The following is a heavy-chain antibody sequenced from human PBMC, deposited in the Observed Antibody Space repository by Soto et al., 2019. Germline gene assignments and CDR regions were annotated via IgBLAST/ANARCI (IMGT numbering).Heavy chain of an antibody. J-gene: IGHJ4*02. CDR3: TVPTFGGVTTPSFDY. V-gene: IGHV3-30*03. D-gene: IGHD3-16*01. Sequence: GGSLRLSCAGSGFTFSDFGMHWVRQAPGKGPEWVAVISFSGRDEHYADSVKGRFTISRDNSKSMVYLQMNSLRDEDTAIYYCTVPTFGGVTTPSFDYWGQGTLVTVSS. CDR2: ISFSGRDE. CDR1: GFTFSDFG.